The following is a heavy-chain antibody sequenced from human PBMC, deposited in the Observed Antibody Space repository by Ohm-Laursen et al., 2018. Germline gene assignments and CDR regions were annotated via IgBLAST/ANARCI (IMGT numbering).Heavy chain of an antibody. Sequence: GTLSLTCAVYGGSFSNLYWSWIRQPPGLGLEWIGEIYHTGSTNYSPSLESRVTISLDMSKNQFSLRLRSLTAADTAVYYCARGYYYAPNWGQGTLVTVSS. J-gene: IGHJ4*02. CDR1: GGSFSNLY. D-gene: IGHD3-10*01. V-gene: IGHV4-34*01. CDR3: ARGYYYAPN. CDR2: IYHTGST.